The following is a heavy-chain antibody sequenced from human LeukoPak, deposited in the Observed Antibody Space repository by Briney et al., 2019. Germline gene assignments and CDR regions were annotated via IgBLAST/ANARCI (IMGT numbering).Heavy chain of an antibody. CDR2: ISPSGSAI. Sequence: GGSLRLSCATSGFTLSSYEMNWVRQAPGKGLEWVSYISPSGSAIYTDSVKGRFTISTDNAKNSLFLQMNSLRAEDTAVCYCGRGGYCSGGTCYRFNAFDIWGQGTTVTVSS. J-gene: IGHJ3*02. V-gene: IGHV3-48*03. CDR1: GFTLSSYE. CDR3: GRGGYCSGGTCYRFNAFDI. D-gene: IGHD2-15*01.